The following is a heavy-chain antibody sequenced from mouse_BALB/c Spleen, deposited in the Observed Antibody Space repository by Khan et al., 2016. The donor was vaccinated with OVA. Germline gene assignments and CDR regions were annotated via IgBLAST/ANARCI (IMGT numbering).Heavy chain of an antibody. D-gene: IGHD2-14*01. Sequence: QVQLQQSGPELKKPGETVRISCKASGYTFTTAGMQWVQKTPGKGLKWIGWINTHSGVPKYAEDFKGRFAFSLETSASTVYLQITNLKNEDTATYFCARGGAAYYRNDGGAMDYWGQGTSVTVSS. CDR2: INTHSGVP. CDR3: ARGGAAYYRNDGGAMDY. CDR1: GYTFTTAG. V-gene: IGHV9-4*02. J-gene: IGHJ4*01.